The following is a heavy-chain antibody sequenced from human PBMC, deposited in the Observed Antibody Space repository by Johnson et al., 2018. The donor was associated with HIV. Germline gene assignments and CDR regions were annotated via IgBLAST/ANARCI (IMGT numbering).Heavy chain of an antibody. CDR2: IYSGGST. CDR3: AKGLWFGEFPDAFDL. CDR1: GFTVRSNY. V-gene: IGHV3-66*02. D-gene: IGHD3-10*01. J-gene: IGHJ3*01. Sequence: VQLVESGGGLVQPGGSLRLSCAASGFTVRSNYMSWVRQAPGKGLEWVSVIYSGGSTYYADSVKGRFTISRDNSKNTLYLQMDSLRPEDTAVYYCAKGLWFGEFPDAFDLWGQGTMVTVSS.